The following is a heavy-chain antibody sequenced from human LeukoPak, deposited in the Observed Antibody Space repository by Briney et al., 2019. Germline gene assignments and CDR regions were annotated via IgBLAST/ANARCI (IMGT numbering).Heavy chain of an antibody. Sequence: PGGSLRLSCAASGFTFSDYYMSWIRQAPGKGLEWVSYISSSGSTIYYAGSVKGRFTISRDNAKNSLYLQMNSLRAEDTAVYYCASPATYYGSGSYYYWGQGTLVTVSS. CDR1: GFTFSDYY. V-gene: IGHV3-11*01. J-gene: IGHJ4*02. CDR2: ISSSGSTI. CDR3: ASPATYYGSGSYYY. D-gene: IGHD3-10*01.